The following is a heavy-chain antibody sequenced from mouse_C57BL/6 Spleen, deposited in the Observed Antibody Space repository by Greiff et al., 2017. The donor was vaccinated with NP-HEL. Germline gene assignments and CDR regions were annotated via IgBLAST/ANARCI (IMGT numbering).Heavy chain of an antibody. J-gene: IGHJ4*01. CDR1: GFTFTDYY. D-gene: IGHD1-1*01. V-gene: IGHV7-3*01. CDR3: ARYRSTVVARRAMDY. Sequence: EVKLVESGGGLVQPGGSLSLSCAASGFTFTDYYMSWVRQPPGKALEWLGFIRNKANGYTTAYSASVQGRFTISRDNSQSILYLQMNALRAEDSATYYCARYRSTVVARRAMDYWGQGTSVTVSS. CDR2: IRNKANGYTT.